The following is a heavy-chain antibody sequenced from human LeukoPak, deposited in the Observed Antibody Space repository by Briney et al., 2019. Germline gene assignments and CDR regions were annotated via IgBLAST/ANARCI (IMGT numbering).Heavy chain of an antibody. V-gene: IGHV1-2*04. J-gene: IGHJ6*04. CDR3: ARDQYYDSGSSAMDV. Sequence: ASVKVSCKASGYTFTGYYMHWVRQAPGQGLEWMGWINPNSGGTNYAQKFQGWVTMTRDTSISTAYMELSRLRSDDTAVYYCARDQYYDSGSSAMDVWGKGTTVTVSS. D-gene: IGHD3-10*01. CDR2: INPNSGGT. CDR1: GYTFTGYY.